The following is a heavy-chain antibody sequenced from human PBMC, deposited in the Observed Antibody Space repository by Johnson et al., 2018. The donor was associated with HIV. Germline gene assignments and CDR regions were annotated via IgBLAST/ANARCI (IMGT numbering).Heavy chain of an antibody. D-gene: IGHD6-19*01. CDR1: GFSFSNYA. Sequence: QVQLVESGGGVVQPGGSLRLTCKASGFSFSNYAIHWVRQAPGKGLEWVTFIQFDGSHKYSADFVKGRFTISRDTSKKSVFLQMNNLRPEDTAVYYCARKQWLEIPSDAFDVWGQGTMVTVSS. J-gene: IGHJ3*01. CDR2: IQFDGSHK. CDR3: ARKQWLEIPSDAFDV. V-gene: IGHV3-30*02.